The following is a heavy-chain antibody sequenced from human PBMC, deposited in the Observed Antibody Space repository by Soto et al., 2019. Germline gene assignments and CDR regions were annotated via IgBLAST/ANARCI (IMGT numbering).Heavy chain of an antibody. Sequence: QVQLQESGPGPVKPSETLSLTCTVSGASISSYYWSWIRQPPGKGLEWIGYIYYSGSTNYNPSLKSRVSISADTSKNQFALKLTYVTAADTAVYYCARGSSWYDAFDIWGQGTMVTVSS. D-gene: IGHD6-13*01. J-gene: IGHJ3*02. V-gene: IGHV4-59*08. CDR3: ARGSSWYDAFDI. CDR2: IYYSGST. CDR1: GASISSYY.